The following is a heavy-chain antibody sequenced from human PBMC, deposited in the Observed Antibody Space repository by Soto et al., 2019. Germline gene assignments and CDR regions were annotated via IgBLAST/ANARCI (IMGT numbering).Heavy chain of an antibody. Sequence: EVQLVESGGGLVQPGGSLRVSCAASGFTLSRYSMNWVRQAPGKGLEWLSYIDSTSATIYYAESVKGRFIISRDNAKNSFYLQMNRMRDEDTAMYYCARGGVATICGDSWGQGTLVTVSS. CDR1: GFTLSRYS. CDR3: ARGGVATICGDS. D-gene: IGHD5-12*01. V-gene: IGHV3-48*02. CDR2: IDSTSATI. J-gene: IGHJ4*02.